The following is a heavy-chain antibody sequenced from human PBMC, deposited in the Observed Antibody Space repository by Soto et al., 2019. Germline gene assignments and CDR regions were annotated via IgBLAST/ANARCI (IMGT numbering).Heavy chain of an antibody. CDR2: ISYDGSNK. D-gene: IGHD1-26*01. V-gene: IGHV3-30*18. CDR1: GFTVSSDV. CDR3: ANDSGTYCYCEL. Sequence: QVQLVESGGGVVQPGRSLRLSCAASGFTVSSDVLRCDHLPPREPQERVAVISYDGSNKFYAYSVKGRFTSSRDNSKTTRYLEMNSRRAEDTAVYDFANDSGTYCYCELCGRGTLGTFSA. J-gene: IGHJ2*01.